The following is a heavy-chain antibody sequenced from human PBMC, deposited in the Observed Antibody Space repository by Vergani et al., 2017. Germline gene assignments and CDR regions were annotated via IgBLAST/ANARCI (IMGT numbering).Heavy chain of an antibody. J-gene: IGHJ4*02. CDR2: IWYDGSNK. V-gene: IGHV3-33*01. D-gene: IGHD3-22*01. CDR1: GFTFSSYG. CDR3: AREGDSSGYYVFFSY. Sequence: QVQLVESGGGVVQPGRSLRLSCAASGFTFSSYGMHWVRQAPGKGLEGVAVIWYDGSNKYYADSVKGRFTISRDNSKNTLYLQMNSLRAEDTAVYYCAREGDSSGYYVFFSYWGQGTLVTVSS.